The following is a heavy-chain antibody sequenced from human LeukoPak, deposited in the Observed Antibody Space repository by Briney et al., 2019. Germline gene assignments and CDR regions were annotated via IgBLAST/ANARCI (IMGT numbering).Heavy chain of an antibody. J-gene: IGHJ6*03. D-gene: IGHD1-26*01. V-gene: IGHV1-24*01. CDR2: FDPEDGET. CDR3: AGGSYSHCYYYYMDV. Sequence: ASVKVSCKVYGYTLTELSMHWVRQAPGKGLEWMGGFDPEDGETIYAQKFQGRVTMTEDTSTDTAYMELSSLRSEDTAVYYCAGGSYSHCYYYYMDVWGKGTTVTVSS. CDR1: GYTLTELS.